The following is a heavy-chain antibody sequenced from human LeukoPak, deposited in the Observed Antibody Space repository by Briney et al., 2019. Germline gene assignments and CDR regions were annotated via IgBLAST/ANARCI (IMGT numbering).Heavy chain of an antibody. D-gene: IGHD3-10*01. CDR3: ARDRRYYGSGSAYYYYYMDV. CDR2: IYSGGST. CDR1: GFTVSSNY. Sequence: GGSLRLSCAASGFTVSSNYMSWVRQAPGKGLEWVSVIYSGGSTYYADSVKGRFTISRDNSKNTLYLQMNSLRAEDTAVYYCARDRRYYGSGSAYYYYYMDVWGKGTTVTISS. V-gene: IGHV3-53*01. J-gene: IGHJ6*03.